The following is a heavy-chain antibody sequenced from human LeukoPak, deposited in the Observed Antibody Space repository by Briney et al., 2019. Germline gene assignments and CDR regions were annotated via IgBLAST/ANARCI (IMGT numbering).Heavy chain of an antibody. CDR3: ALLSGSYYNPFWY. J-gene: IGHJ4*02. V-gene: IGHV5-51*01. CDR2: IYPGDSDT. CDR1: GYSFTSYW. Sequence: NHGESLKISCKGSGYSFTSYWIGWVRQMPGKGLEWMGIIYPGDSDTRYSPSFQGQVTISADKSISTAYLQWSSLKASDTAMYYCALLSGSYYNPFWYWGQGTLVTVSS. D-gene: IGHD3-10*01.